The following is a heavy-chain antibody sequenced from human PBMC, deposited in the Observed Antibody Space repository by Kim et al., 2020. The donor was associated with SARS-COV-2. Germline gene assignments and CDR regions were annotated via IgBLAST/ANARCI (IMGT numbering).Heavy chain of an antibody. CDR3: AREMGGYGPFDY. V-gene: IGHV3-30*01. Sequence: YYAESVKGRLTISRDNSKNTLYLQMNSLRAEDTAVYYCAREMGGYGPFDYWGQGTLVTVSS. D-gene: IGHD5-18*01. J-gene: IGHJ4*02.